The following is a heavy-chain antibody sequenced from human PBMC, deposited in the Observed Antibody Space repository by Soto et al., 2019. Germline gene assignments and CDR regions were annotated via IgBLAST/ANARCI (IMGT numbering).Heavy chain of an antibody. J-gene: IGHJ4*02. Sequence: VRLQESGPGLVEPSETLSLTCSVSGDSINNYYWSWIRKPAGKGLEWIGRIYSSGSANYNPSLKTRGTMSVDTSKNQVFLSVTSVTAADTAVYFCARGGTRSADLPTYWGQGIQVIVSS. D-gene: IGHD1-1*01. CDR2: IYSSGSA. CDR3: ARGGTRSADLPTY. V-gene: IGHV4-4*07. CDR1: GDSINNYY.